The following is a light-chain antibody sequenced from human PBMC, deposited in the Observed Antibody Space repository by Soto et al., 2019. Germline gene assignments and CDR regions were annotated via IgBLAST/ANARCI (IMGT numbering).Light chain of an antibody. CDR3: QQYGDSPRT. V-gene: IGKV3-20*01. Sequence: TVAPGCRSLSPPYSDTHSCRASRSLDSGQLAWYQQKVGRAPRLLIHDAFMRATGIPDRFSGSGSGTDFTLTIARLEPEDFAVYYCQQYGDSPRTFGQGTRLDIK. CDR1: RSLDSGQ. J-gene: IGKJ5*01. CDR2: DAF.